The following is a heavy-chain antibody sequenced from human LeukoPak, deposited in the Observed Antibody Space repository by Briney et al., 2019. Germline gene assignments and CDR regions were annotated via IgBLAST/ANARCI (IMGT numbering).Heavy chain of an antibody. J-gene: IGHJ4*02. CDR2: ISYDGSNK. Sequence: GRSLRLSCAASGFTFSSYAMHWVRQAPGKGLEWVAVISYDGSNKYYADSVKGRFTISRDNSKNTLYLQMNSPRAEDTAVYYCAKDLAAAAGILVYWGQGTLVTVSS. CDR3: AKDLAAAAGILVY. V-gene: IGHV3-30-3*01. D-gene: IGHD6-13*01. CDR1: GFTFSSYA.